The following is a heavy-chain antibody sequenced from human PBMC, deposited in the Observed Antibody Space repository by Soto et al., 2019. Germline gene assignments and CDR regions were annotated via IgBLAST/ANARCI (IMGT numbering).Heavy chain of an antibody. D-gene: IGHD6-19*01. J-gene: IGHJ3*02. Sequence: QVQLVQSGAEVKKPGASVKVSCKASGYTFTSYGISWVRQAPGQGLEWMGWISAYNGNTNYAQKLQGRVTMTTDTXXSXASXELRSLRSDDTAVYYCARDSRQIRKWLVREDAFDIWGQGTMVTVSS. CDR1: GYTFTSYG. V-gene: IGHV1-18*01. CDR3: ARDSRQIRKWLVREDAFDI. CDR2: ISAYNGNT.